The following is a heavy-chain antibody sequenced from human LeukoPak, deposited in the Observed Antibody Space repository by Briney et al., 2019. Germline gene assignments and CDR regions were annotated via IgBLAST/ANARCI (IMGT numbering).Heavy chain of an antibody. D-gene: IGHD7-27*01. J-gene: IGHJ4*02. Sequence: SETLSLTCTVSGGSIGSYYWSWIRQPPGKGLEWIGYIYYSGNTNYNPSLRSRVTISVDTSKNQFSLKLTSVTAADTAVYYCARGHWGCDYWGQGALVTVSS. CDR3: ARGHWGCDY. V-gene: IGHV4-59*01. CDR2: IYYSGNT. CDR1: GGSIGSYY.